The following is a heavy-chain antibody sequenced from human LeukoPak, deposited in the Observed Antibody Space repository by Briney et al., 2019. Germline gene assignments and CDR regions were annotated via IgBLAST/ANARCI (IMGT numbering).Heavy chain of an antibody. J-gene: IGHJ4*02. CDR3: AREGGVDNVGSMDY. Sequence: ASVKVSCKASGYTFTGYYMHWVRQAPGQGLEWMGWINPNSGGTNYAQKFQGRVTMTRDTSISTAYMELSRLRSDDTAVYYCAREGGVDNVGSMDYWGQGTLVTVSS. CDR2: INPNSGGT. CDR1: GYTFTGYY. D-gene: IGHD3-3*01. V-gene: IGHV1-2*02.